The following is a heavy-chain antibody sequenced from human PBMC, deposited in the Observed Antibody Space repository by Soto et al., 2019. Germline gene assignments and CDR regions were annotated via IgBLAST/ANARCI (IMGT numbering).Heavy chain of an antibody. D-gene: IGHD4-4*01. J-gene: IGHJ6*02. CDR2: IDPSDSYT. V-gene: IGHV5-10-1*01. Sequence: GESLKISCKGSGYSFTSYWISWVRQMPGKGLEWMGRIDPSDSYTNYSPSFQGHVTISADKSISTAYLQWSSLKASDTAMYYCASLTTVTTGYYYYGMDVWGQGTTVTVSS. CDR3: ASLTTVTTGYYYYGMDV. CDR1: GYSFTSYW.